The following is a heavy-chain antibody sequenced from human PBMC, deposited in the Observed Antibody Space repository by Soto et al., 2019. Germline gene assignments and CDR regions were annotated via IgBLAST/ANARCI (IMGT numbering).Heavy chain of an antibody. CDR2: IYYSGST. J-gene: IGHJ4*02. CDR3: ARHSGGYYGSGGVDY. CDR1: GGSISSSSYY. D-gene: IGHD3-10*01. V-gene: IGHV4-39*01. Sequence: QLQLQESGPGLVKPSETLSLTCTVSGGSISSSSYYWGWIRQPPGKGLEWIGSIYYSGSTYYNPSLKSRVTISVDTSKNQFSLKLSSVTAADTAVYYCARHSGGYYGSGGVDYWSQGTLVTVSS.